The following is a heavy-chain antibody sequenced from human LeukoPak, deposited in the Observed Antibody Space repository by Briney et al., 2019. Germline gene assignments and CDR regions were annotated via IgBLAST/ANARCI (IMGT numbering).Heavy chain of an antibody. J-gene: IGHJ2*01. CDR3: ARGLGGDQRYFDL. CDR1: GFIFYDYA. Sequence: PGGSLRLSCAASGFIFYDYAMHWVRQAPGKGVECVSTINWNSGTLAYADSVKGRLTIFRDNAENSLYLQMNSLRTEDTALYYCARGLGGDQRYFDLWGRGTLATVSS. D-gene: IGHD3-10*01. V-gene: IGHV3-9*01. CDR2: INWNSGTL.